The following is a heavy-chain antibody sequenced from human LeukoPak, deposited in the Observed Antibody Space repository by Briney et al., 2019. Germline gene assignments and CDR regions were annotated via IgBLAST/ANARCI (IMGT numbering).Heavy chain of an antibody. Sequence: SETLSLTRTVSGGSISSGGYSWSWIRQHPGKGLEWIGYIYYSGSTYYNPSLKSRVTISVDTSKNQFSLKLSSVTAADTAVYYCARDVNTDCSGGSCYSSWFDPWGQGTLVTVSS. V-gene: IGHV4-31*03. CDR2: IYYSGST. CDR3: ARDVNTDCSGGSCYSSWFDP. CDR1: GGSISSGGYS. D-gene: IGHD2-15*01. J-gene: IGHJ5*02.